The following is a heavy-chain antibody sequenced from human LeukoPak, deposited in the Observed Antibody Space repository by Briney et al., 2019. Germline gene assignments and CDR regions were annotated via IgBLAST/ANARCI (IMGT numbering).Heavy chain of an antibody. Sequence: GGSLRLSCAASGFTFSSYAMSWVRQAPGKGLEWVSAISGSGGSTYYADSVKGRFTISRDNSKNALYLQMNSLRAEDTAVYYCAKDDLYCSSTSCSNWFDPWGQGTLVTVSS. J-gene: IGHJ5*02. CDR2: ISGSGGST. D-gene: IGHD2-2*01. CDR1: GFTFSSYA. V-gene: IGHV3-23*01. CDR3: AKDDLYCSSTSCSNWFDP.